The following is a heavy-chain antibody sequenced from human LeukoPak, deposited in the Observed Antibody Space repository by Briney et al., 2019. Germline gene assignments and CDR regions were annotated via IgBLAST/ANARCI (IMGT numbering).Heavy chain of an antibody. Sequence: ASVKVSCKASGYTFTGYYMHWVRQAPGQGLEWMGWINPNSGGTNYAQKFQGRVTMTRDTSISTAYMELSRLRSDDTAVYYCARADTYYYDSSGFLGFGYYYGMDVWGQGTRSPSP. J-gene: IGHJ6*02. CDR2: INPNSGGT. D-gene: IGHD3-22*01. CDR3: ARADTYYYDSSGFLGFGYYYGMDV. V-gene: IGHV1-2*02. CDR1: GYTFTGYY.